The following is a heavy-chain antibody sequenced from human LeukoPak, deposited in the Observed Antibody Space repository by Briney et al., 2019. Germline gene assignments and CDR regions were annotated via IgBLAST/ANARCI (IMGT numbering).Heavy chain of an antibody. J-gene: IGHJ6*03. Sequence: RTSETLSLTCTVSGYSISSSYYWGWIRQPPGKGLEWIGSIHYSGGTNYNPSLKSRVTISVDTSRNQFSLKLSSVTAADTALYYCAKDKSLNYYYMDVWGKGTTVTISS. CDR1: GYSISSSYY. CDR3: AKDKSLNYYYMDV. CDR2: IHYSGGT. V-gene: IGHV4-38-2*02.